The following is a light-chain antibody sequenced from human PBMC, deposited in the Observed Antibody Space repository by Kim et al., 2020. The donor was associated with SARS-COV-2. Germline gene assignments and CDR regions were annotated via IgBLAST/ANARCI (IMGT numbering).Light chain of an antibody. Sequence: ELVLTQSPGTLSLSPGDRATLSCRASQSVISSYLAWYQQKPGQAPRLVIYGASSRATGIPDRFSGSGSGTDFTLTISRLEPEDFAVYYCQQYVYSLLTFGGGTKVDIK. CDR3: QQYVYSLLT. J-gene: IGKJ4*01. CDR1: QSVISSY. CDR2: GAS. V-gene: IGKV3-20*01.